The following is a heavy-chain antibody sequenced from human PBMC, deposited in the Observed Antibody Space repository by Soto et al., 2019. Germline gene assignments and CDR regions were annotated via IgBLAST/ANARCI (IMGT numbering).Heavy chain of an antibody. Sequence: GESLKISCKGSGYSFTSYWIGWVRQMPGKGLEWMGIIYPGDSDTRYSPSFQGQVTISADKSISTAYLQWSSLKASDTAMYYYARQKYSSGPLGDAFDIWGQGTMVTVSS. J-gene: IGHJ3*02. CDR3: ARQKYSSGPLGDAFDI. D-gene: IGHD6-19*01. CDR1: GYSFTSYW. CDR2: IYPGDSDT. V-gene: IGHV5-51*01.